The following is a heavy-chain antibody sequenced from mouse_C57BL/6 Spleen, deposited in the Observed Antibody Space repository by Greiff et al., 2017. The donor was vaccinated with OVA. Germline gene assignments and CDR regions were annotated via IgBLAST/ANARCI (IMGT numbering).Heavy chain of an antibody. CDR2: IDPSDSYT. CDR3: ARYSSYYAMDY. CDR1: GYTFTSYW. V-gene: IGHV1-69*01. Sequence: QVQLQQPGAELVMPGASVKLSCKASGYTFTSYWMHWVKQRPGQGLEWIGEIDPSDSYTNYNQKFKGKSTLTVDKSSRTAYMQLSSLTSEDSAVYYCARYSSYYAMDYWGQGTSVTVSS. J-gene: IGHJ4*01.